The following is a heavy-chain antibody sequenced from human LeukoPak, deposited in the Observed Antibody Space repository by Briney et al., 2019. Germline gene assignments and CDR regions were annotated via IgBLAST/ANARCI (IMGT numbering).Heavy chain of an antibody. Sequence: SETLSLTCAVSGGSISSNNWWSWVRQPPGKGLEWIGEIFRSGGPNYNPSLKSRVTISVDKSKNQFSLNLNSVTAADTAVYYCATKGAPTGTFDYWGQGTLVTVSS. CDR2: IFRSGGP. CDR1: GGSISSNNW. D-gene: IGHD6-13*01. J-gene: IGHJ4*02. CDR3: ATKGAPTGTFDY. V-gene: IGHV4/OR15-8*03.